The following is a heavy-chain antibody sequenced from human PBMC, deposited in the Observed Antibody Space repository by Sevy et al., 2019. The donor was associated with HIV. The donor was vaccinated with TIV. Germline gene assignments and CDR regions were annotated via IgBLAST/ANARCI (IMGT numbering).Heavy chain of an antibody. CDR3: AKDFSDVYYYDSSATVDY. J-gene: IGHJ4*02. D-gene: IGHD3-22*01. CDR1: GIAFSTYA. Sequence: GGSLRLSCAASGIAFSTYAMFWVRQAPGKGLEWVSSISAGGYSTYYADPVKGRFTLSRDNSRNRLDLQMNSLRADDTAVYYCAKDFSDVYYYDSSATVDYWGQGTLVTVSS. CDR2: ISAGGYST. V-gene: IGHV3-23*01.